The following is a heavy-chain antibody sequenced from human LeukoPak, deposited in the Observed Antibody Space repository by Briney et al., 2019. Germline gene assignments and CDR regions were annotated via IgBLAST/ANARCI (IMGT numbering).Heavy chain of an antibody. CDR2: VNYSGST. CDR1: GDSVSSSSYY. Sequence: ETLSLTCTVSGDSVSSSSYYWGWIRQPPGKGLEWIGSVNYSGSTSYNPSLRSRITISVDTSKNQFSLKLSSVTAADTAVYYCARDVTGYLDYWGQGTLVTVSS. J-gene: IGHJ4*02. V-gene: IGHV4-39*07. CDR3: ARDVTGYLDY. D-gene: IGHD6-13*01.